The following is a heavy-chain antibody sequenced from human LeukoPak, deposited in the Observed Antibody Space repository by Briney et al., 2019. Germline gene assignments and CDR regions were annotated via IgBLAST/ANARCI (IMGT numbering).Heavy chain of an antibody. J-gene: IGHJ6*02. V-gene: IGHV3-21*01. CDR2: IISSGSI. CDR1: GFTFSSSS. D-gene: IGHD3-9*01. CDR3: AKKTGYDRGSVDV. Sequence: GWSLRLSWASSGFTFSSSSMNWVRHAPGKGLKWLSSIISSGSIYYADSVKGRFTIPRDNAKSSQYLQMNSLRAEDTAVYFCAKKTGYDRGSVDVWGPGTTVTVSS.